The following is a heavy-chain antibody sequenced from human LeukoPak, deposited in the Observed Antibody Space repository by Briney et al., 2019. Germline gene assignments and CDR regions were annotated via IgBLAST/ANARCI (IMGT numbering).Heavy chain of an antibody. Sequence: ASVEVSCKASGYTFTSNDINWVRQATGQGLEWMGWMNPNSGNTGYAQKFQGRVTMTRNTSISTAYMELSSLRSEDTAVYYCARRRGYGSGYYYMDVWGKGTTVTVSS. CDR1: GYTFTSND. V-gene: IGHV1-8*01. CDR3: ARRRGYGSGYYYMDV. CDR2: MNPNSGNT. J-gene: IGHJ6*03. D-gene: IGHD3-10*01.